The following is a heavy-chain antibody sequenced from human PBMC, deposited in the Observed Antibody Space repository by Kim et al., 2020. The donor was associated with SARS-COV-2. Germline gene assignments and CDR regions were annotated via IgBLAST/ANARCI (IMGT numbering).Heavy chain of an antibody. J-gene: IGHJ3*02. CDR3: VKGDPIITMVRGVITLPDAFDI. CDR1: GFTFSSYA. Sequence: GGSLRLSCSASGFTFSSYAMHWVRQAPGNGLECVSAISSNGGSTYYADSVKGRFTISRDNSKNTLYLQMSSLRAEDTAVYYCVKGDPIITMVRGVITLPDAFDIWGQGTMVTVSS. D-gene: IGHD3-10*01. CDR2: ISSNGGST. V-gene: IGHV3-64D*06.